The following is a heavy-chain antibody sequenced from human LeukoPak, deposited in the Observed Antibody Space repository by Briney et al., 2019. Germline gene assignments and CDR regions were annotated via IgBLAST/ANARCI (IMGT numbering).Heavy chain of an antibody. J-gene: IGHJ6*02. CDR3: ARGEGLAYCGGDCSDYYYYGMDV. CDR2: VSAYNGNT. CDR1: GYTFTSYG. D-gene: IGHD2-21*02. Sequence: ASVKVSCKASGYTFTSYGISWVRQAPGQGLEWMGWVSAYNGNTKYSQKFQGRVTITRDTSASTAYMELSSLRSEDTAVYYCARGEGLAYCGGDCSDYYYYGMDVWGQGTTVTVSS. V-gene: IGHV1-18*01.